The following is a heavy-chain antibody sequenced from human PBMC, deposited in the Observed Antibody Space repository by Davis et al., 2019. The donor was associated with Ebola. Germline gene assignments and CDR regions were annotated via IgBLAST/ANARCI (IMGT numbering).Heavy chain of an antibody. D-gene: IGHD3-16*02. Sequence: GESLKISCAASGFTFSNAWMSWVRQAPGKGLEWVANIKQDGSEKYYVDSVKGRFTISRDNAKNSLYLQMNSLRAEDTALYYCAKDRIVGQYGMDVWGQGTTVTVSS. CDR2: IKQDGSEK. CDR3: AKDRIVGQYGMDV. J-gene: IGHJ6*02. V-gene: IGHV3-7*03. CDR1: GFTFSNAW.